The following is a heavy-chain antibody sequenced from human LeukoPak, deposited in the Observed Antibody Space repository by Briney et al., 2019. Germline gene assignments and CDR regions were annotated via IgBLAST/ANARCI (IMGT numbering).Heavy chain of an antibody. CDR3: AKSGSYYGSWGPFDY. J-gene: IGHJ4*02. Sequence: PGGSLRLSCAASGFTLSSYGMSWVRQAPGKGLEWVSAISGSGGSTYYADSVKGRFTISRDNSKNTLYLQMNSLRAEDTAVYYCAKSGSYYGSWGPFDYWGQGTLVTVSS. CDR1: GFTLSSYG. V-gene: IGHV3-23*01. D-gene: IGHD1-26*01. CDR2: ISGSGGST.